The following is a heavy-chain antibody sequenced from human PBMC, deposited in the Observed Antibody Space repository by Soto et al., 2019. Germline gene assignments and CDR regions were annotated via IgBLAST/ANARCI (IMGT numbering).Heavy chain of an antibody. V-gene: IGHV3-23*01. J-gene: IGHJ5*02. CDR1: GFLFSSYA. CDR3: ARDSYEFWSGFPPMIRFHP. CDR2: ISSHGDTT. D-gene: IGHD3-3*01. Sequence: GGSLRLSCEASGFLFSSYAMNWVRQAPGKGLEWVSSISSHGDTTYYAESVRGRFTISRDNSKYTLFLQMNSLRAGDTAVYFFARDSYEFWSGFPPMIRFHPWGPGTLVNVSS.